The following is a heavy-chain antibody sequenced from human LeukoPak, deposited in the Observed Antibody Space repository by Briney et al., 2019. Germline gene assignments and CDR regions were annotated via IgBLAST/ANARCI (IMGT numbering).Heavy chain of an antibody. J-gene: IGHJ6*03. CDR3: ARGLVVPAAMLSYYYYMDV. D-gene: IGHD2-2*01. Sequence: PSETLSLSCAVYGGSFSGYYWSWIRQPPGKGLEWIGEINHSGITNYNPSLKSRVTLSVDTSKNQFSLKLSSVTAADTAVYYCARGLVVPAAMLSYYYYMDVWGKGSIVTVSS. CDR1: GGSFSGYY. V-gene: IGHV4-34*01. CDR2: INHSGIT.